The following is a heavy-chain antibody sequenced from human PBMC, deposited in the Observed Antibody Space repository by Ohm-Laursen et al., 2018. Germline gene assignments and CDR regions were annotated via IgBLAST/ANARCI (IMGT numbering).Heavy chain of an antibody. J-gene: IGHJ4*02. CDR1: GYTFTSYG. CDR2: IIPIFGTA. V-gene: IGHV1-69*13. Sequence: GASVKVSCKASGYTFTSYGISWVRQAPGQGLEWMGGIIPIFGTANYAQKFQGRVTITADESTSTVYMDLSSLRSEDTAVYYCARGRGGYCSGGTCYRNDYFDYWGQGTLVTVSS. D-gene: IGHD2-15*01. CDR3: ARGRGGYCSGGTCYRNDYFDY.